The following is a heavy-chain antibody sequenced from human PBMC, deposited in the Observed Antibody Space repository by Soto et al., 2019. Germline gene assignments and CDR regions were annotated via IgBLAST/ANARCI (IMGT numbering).Heavy chain of an antibody. CDR2: ISAYNGNT. D-gene: IGHD1-26*01. CDR1: GYNFSSYT. V-gene: IGHV1-18*01. CDR3: ARVVGALGHWFDP. Sequence: QVQLVQSGAEVMKPGASLKVSCKAYGYNFSSYTISWVRQAAGQEVEWMGRISAYNGNTNYAQKLQGRVTMTTDTSTSTAYMELRSLRSDDTAVYHCARVVGALGHWFDPWGQGTLVTVSS. J-gene: IGHJ5*02.